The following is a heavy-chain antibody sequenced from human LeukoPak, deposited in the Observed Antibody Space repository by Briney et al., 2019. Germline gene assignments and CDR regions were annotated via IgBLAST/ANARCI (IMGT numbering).Heavy chain of an antibody. Sequence: GGSLRLSCAASGFTFSTYEMNWVRQAPGKGLEWVSYISSSGSTMYYADSVKGRFTISRDNAKNSLYLQMNSLRAEDTAEYYCARQSPVRDHYYDSSGPLDYWGQGTLVTVSS. CDR3: ARQSPVRDHYYDSSGPLDY. CDR2: ISSSGSTM. J-gene: IGHJ4*02. D-gene: IGHD3-22*01. V-gene: IGHV3-48*03. CDR1: GFTFSTYE.